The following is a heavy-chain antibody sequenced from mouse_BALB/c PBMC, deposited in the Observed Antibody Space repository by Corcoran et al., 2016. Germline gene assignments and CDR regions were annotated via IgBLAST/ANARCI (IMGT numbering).Heavy chain of an antibody. Sequence: EVKLLESGGGLVQPGGSLKLSCAASGFDFSRYWMSWVRQAPGKGLEWIGENNPDSSTINYKPSLKDKFIISRDNAKNTLYLQMSKVRSEDTALYYCASPANWGRFAYWGQGTLVTVSA. D-gene: IGHD4-1*01. J-gene: IGHJ3*01. CDR3: ASPANWGRFAY. CDR2: NNPDSSTI. CDR1: GFDFSRYW. V-gene: IGHV4-1*02.